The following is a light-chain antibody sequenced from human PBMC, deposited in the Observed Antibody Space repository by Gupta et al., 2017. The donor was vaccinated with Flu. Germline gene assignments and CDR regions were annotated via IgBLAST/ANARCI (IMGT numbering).Light chain of an antibody. CDR3: QQGYSSPYT. Sequence: DIQLTQSPSFLSASVGDRVTITCRASQGIERFLAWYQQKSGKAPKVLFSGTSTVQSGVPSRFSGSGXGRXFTLTIXSLQPEDFATYYCQQGYSSPYTFGXGTKLEIK. J-gene: IGKJ2*01. CDR2: GTS. CDR1: QGIERF. V-gene: IGKV1-9*01.